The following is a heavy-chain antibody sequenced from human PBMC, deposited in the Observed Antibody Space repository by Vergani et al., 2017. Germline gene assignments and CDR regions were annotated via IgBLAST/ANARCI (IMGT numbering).Heavy chain of an antibody. CDR2: IYYSGST. V-gene: IGHV4-59*01. D-gene: IGHD2-2*01. CDR1: GGSISSYY. J-gene: IGHJ4*02. CDR3: ARVWGYCSSTSCYQYYFDY. Sequence: QVQLQESGPGLVKLSETLSLTCTVSGGSISSYYWSWIRQPPGKGLEWIGYIYYSGSTNYNPSLKSRVTISVDTSKNQFSLKLSSVTAADTAVYYCARVWGYCSSTSCYQYYFDYWGQGTLVTVSS.